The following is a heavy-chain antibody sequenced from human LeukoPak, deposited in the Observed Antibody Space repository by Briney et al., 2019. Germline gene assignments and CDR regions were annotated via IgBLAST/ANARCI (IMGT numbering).Heavy chain of an antibody. CDR3: ARVPRGYSGYGAFDI. CDR2: IKQDGSEK. D-gene: IGHD5-12*01. V-gene: IGHV3-7*01. Sequence: GGSLRLSCAASGFTFSTYAMSWVRQAPGKGLEWVANIKQDGSEKYYVDSVKGRFTISRDNAKNSLYLQMNSLRAEDTAVYYCARVPRGYSGYGAFDIWGQGTMVTVSS. CDR1: GFTFSTYA. J-gene: IGHJ3*02.